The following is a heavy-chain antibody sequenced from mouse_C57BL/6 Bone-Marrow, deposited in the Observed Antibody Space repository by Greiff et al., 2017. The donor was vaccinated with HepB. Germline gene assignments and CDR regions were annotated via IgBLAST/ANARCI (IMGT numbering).Heavy chain of an antibody. CDR2: IDPANGNT. Sequence: EVQVVESVAELVRPGASVKLSCTASGFNIKNTYMHWVKQRPEQGLEWIGRIDPANGNTKYAPKFQGKATITADTSSNTAYLQLSSLTSEDTAIYYCSYYDGSSHYFDYWGQGTTLTVSS. V-gene: IGHV14-3*01. CDR3: SYYDGSSHYFDY. CDR1: GFNIKNTY. D-gene: IGHD1-1*01. J-gene: IGHJ2*01.